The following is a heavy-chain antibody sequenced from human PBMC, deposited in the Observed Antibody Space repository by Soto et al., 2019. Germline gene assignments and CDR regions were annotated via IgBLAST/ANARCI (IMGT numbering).Heavy chain of an antibody. CDR1: GGSISSGGYY. V-gene: IGHV4-31*03. CDR3: ARDRKSDFDC. CDR2: IYYSGST. Sequence: PSETLSLTCTVSGGSISSGGYYWSWIRQHPGKGLEWIGYIYYSGSTYYNPSLKSRVTISVDTSKNQFSLKLSSVTAADTAVYYCARDRKSDFDCWGQGTLVTVSS. J-gene: IGHJ4*02.